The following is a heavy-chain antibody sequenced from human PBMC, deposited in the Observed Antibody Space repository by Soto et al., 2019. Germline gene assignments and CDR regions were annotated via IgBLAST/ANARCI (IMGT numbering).Heavy chain of an antibody. Sequence: SVKVSCKASGFTFTSSAVQWVRQARGQRLEWIGWIVVGSGNTNYAQKFQGRVTITRDMSTSTAYMELSSLRSEDTAVYYCAADYPPPYYDFWSGNGMDVWGQGTTVTVSS. J-gene: IGHJ6*02. D-gene: IGHD3-3*01. CDR2: IVVGSGNT. CDR3: AADYPPPYYDFWSGNGMDV. CDR1: GFTFTSSA. V-gene: IGHV1-58*01.